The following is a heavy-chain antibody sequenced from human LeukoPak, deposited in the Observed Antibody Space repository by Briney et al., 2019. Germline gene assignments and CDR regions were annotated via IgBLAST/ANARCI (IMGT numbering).Heavy chain of an antibody. CDR3: ARGGTGGTFDY. CDR2: IYYSGST. J-gene: IGHJ4*02. CDR1: VGSISSGGSY. V-gene: IGHV4-31*03. D-gene: IGHD3-10*01. Sequence: SQALSLTCTVSVGSISSGGSYWSWIRQHPGKGLEWIGYIYYSGSTYYNPSLKSRVTISVDTSKNQFSLKLSSVTAADTAVYYCARGGTGGTFDYWGQGTLVTVSS.